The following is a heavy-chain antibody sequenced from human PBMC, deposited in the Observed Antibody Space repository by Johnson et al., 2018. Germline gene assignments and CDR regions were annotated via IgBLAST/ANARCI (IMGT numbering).Heavy chain of an antibody. D-gene: IGHD2-8*01. J-gene: IGHJ3*02. V-gene: IGHV3-23*04. CDR2: ISGSGGST. CDR3: AKDLVVYARPPTDDAFDI. Sequence: VQLVESGGGLVKPGGSLRLSCAASGFIFNIYSMNWVRQAPGKGLEWVSAISGSGGSTYYADSVKGRFTISRDNSKNTLYLQMNSLRAEGTAVYYCAKDLVVYARPPTDDAFDIWGQGTMVTVSS. CDR1: GFIFNIYS.